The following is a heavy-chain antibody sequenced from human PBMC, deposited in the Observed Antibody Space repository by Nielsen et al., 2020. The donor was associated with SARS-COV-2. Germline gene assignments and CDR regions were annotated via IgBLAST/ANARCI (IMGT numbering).Heavy chain of an antibody. CDR3: AKVGMEWSHYFDY. Sequence: SLKISCAASGFTFDDYAMHWVRQAPGKGLEWVSGISWNSGSIGYADSVKGRFTISRDNAKNSLYLQMNSLRAEDTALYYCAKVGMEWSHYFDYWGQGTLVTVSS. J-gene: IGHJ4*02. CDR2: ISWNSGSI. D-gene: IGHD3-3*01. CDR1: GFTFDDYA. V-gene: IGHV3-9*01.